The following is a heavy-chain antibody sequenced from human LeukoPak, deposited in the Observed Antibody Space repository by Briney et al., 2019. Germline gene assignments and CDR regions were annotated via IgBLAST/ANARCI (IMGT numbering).Heavy chain of an antibody. Sequence: GGSLRLSCAPSGLSFSSYTIHWVRQAPGKGLEWVSTISDSGGSTYYADSVKGRFTISRDNSKNTLYLQMNSLRAEDTAVYYCAKGTLYYGSGSYPRYWGQGTLVTVSS. V-gene: IGHV3-23*01. CDR2: ISDSGGST. CDR1: GLSFSSYT. D-gene: IGHD3-10*01. CDR3: AKGTLYYGSGSYPRY. J-gene: IGHJ4*02.